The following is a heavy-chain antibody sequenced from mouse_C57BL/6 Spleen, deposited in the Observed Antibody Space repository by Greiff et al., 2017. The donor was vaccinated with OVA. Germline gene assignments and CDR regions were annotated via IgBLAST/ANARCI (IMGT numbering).Heavy chain of an antibody. CDR2: IYPGSGNT. J-gene: IGHJ4*01. Sequence: QVQLKQSGPELVKPGASVKISCKASGYSFTSYYIHWVKQRPGQGLEWIGWIYPGSGNTKYNEKFKGKATLTADTSSSTAYMQLSSLTSEDSAVYYCARDGYDYYAMDYWGQGTSVTVSS. V-gene: IGHV1-66*01. D-gene: IGHD2-2*01. CDR3: ARDGYDYYAMDY. CDR1: GYSFTSYY.